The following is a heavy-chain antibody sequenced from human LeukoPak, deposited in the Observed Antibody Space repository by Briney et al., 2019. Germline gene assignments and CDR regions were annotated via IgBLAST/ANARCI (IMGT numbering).Heavy chain of an antibody. V-gene: IGHV3-66*01. D-gene: IGHD7-27*01. CDR2: IYTNGTT. CDR3: ARYGRNWDLDS. J-gene: IGHJ4*02. Sequence: GGSLRLSCAASGFSVIRNYMNWVRQAPGKGLEWVSVIYTNGTTYYADSVKGRFTISRDDSKNTLSLQMNSLRAEDTAVYYCARYGRNWDLDSWGQGTLVTVSS. CDR1: GFSVIRNY.